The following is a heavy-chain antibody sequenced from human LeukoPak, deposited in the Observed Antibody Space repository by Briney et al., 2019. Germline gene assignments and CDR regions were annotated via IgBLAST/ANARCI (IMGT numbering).Heavy chain of an antibody. D-gene: IGHD3-9*01. J-gene: IGHJ5*02. CDR3: ARGSKLRYFDWLPQKGWFDP. CDR1: GGSFSGYY. V-gene: IGHV4-34*01. CDR2: INHSGST. Sequence: SETLSLTCAVYGGSFSGYYWSWIRQPPGKGLEWIGEINHSGSTNYNPSLKSRVTISVDTSKNQFSLKLSSVTAADTAVYYCARGSKLRYFDWLPQKGWFDPWDQGTLVTVSS.